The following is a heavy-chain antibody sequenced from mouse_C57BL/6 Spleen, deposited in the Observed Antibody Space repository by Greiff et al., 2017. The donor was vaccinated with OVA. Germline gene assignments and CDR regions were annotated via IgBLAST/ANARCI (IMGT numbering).Heavy chain of an antibody. J-gene: IGHJ3*01. CDR1: GYTFTSYW. D-gene: IGHD1-1*01. CDR2: IHPSDSDT. CDR3: AIDYYGSSYGAFAY. Sequence: QVQLKQPGAELVKPGASVKVSCKASGYTFTSYWMHWVKQRPGQGLEWIGRIHPSDSDTNYNQKFKGKATLTVDKSSSTAYMQLSSLTSEDSAVYYCAIDYYGSSYGAFAYWGQGTLVTVSA. V-gene: IGHV1-74*01.